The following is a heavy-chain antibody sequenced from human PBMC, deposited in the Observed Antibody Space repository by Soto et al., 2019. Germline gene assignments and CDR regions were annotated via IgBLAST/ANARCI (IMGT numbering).Heavy chain of an antibody. J-gene: IGHJ3*01. D-gene: IGHD3-22*01. CDR3: ATRPLLPGAP. CDR1: GFTFSSND. Sequence: EVQLVESGGGWIQPGGSLRLSCEASGFTFSSNDMNWVRQAPGKGLEGVSLIYSSGSTSYADSVKGRFTISRDNSKNTLYLQMSSLRAEDTAVYYGATRPLLPGAPWGQGTMVTVSS. CDR2: IYSSGST. V-gene: IGHV3-53*01.